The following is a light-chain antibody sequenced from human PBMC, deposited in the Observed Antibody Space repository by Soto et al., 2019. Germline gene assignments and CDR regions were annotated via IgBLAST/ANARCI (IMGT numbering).Light chain of an antibody. Sequence: SYELTQPPSVSVAPGQTARITSGGNNIGRKSVHWYQQKPGQAPVLVVYDDTDRPSGIPERFSGSNSGNTAALTISRVEAGDEADYYCQVWDSSSDHYVFGTGTKVTVL. J-gene: IGLJ1*01. V-gene: IGLV3-21*02. CDR1: NIGRKS. CDR3: QVWDSSSDHYV. CDR2: DDT.